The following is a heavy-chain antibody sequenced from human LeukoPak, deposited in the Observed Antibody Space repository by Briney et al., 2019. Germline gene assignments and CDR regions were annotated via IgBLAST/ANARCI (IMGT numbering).Heavy chain of an antibody. CDR2: IYYSGST. D-gene: IGHD4-17*01. CDR1: GGSISSNSYY. V-gene: IGHV4-39*01. CDR3: ARHDPRYGDYGWFHFDY. Sequence: PSETLSLSCAVSGGSISSNSYYWGWIRQRPGKGLEWSGRIYYSGSTYYNPSLKSRVTISVDTSKNQFSLKLSSVTAADTAVYYCARHDPRYGDYGWFHFDYWGQGTLVTVSS. J-gene: IGHJ4*02.